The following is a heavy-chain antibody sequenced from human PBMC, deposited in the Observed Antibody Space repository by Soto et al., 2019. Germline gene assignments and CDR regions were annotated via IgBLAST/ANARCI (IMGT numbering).Heavy chain of an antibody. J-gene: IGHJ5*02. D-gene: IGHD1-1*01. CDR3: ARDLTISSTDGPLDP. CDR1: GGSMSRYY. V-gene: IGHV4-59*01. Sequence: PSETLSLTCTASGGSMSRYYWTWIRQPPGKGLEWIVNIHYTGSTNYNPSLKSRVTILLGTSTSQFSLKVSSVTAADTAVYYCARDLTISSTDGPLDPWGHGTLVT. CDR2: IHYTGST.